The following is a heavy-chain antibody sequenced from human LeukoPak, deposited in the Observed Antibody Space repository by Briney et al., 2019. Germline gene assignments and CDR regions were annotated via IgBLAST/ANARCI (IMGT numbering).Heavy chain of an antibody. J-gene: IGHJ6*03. CDR1: GFTFSSYE. CDR2: ISSSGSTI. Sequence: GGSLRLSCAASGFTFSSYEMNGVRQAPGKGLEWVSYISSSGSTIYYADSVKGRFTISRDNAKNSLYLQMNSLRAEDTAVYYCARSFYPYRMGGRGVYYYYMDVWGKGTTVTISS. CDR3: ARSFYPYRMGGRGVYYYYMDV. D-gene: IGHD2/OR15-2a*01. V-gene: IGHV3-48*03.